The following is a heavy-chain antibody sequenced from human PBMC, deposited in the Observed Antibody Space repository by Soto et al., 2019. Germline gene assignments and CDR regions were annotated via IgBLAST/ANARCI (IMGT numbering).Heavy chain of an antibody. V-gene: IGHV4-4*02. CDR2: IYHSGST. Sequence: NPSETLSLTCAVSGGSISSSNWWSWVRQPPGKGLEWIGEIYHSGSTNYNPSLKSRVTISVDKSKNQFSLKLSSVTAADTAVYYCAGGGIYYYYGMDVWGQGTTVTV. D-gene: IGHD3-16*01. CDR3: AGGGIYYYYGMDV. CDR1: GGSISSSNW. J-gene: IGHJ6*02.